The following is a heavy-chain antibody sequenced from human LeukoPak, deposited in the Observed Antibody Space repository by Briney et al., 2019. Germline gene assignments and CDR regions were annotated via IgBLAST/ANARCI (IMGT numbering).Heavy chain of an antibody. D-gene: IGHD6-13*01. Sequence: GGSLRLSCAASGFTFSRYWMHWVRQAPGKGLVWVSRINSDGSSTNSADSVKGRFTISRDNAKNTLYLQMNSLRAEDTAVYYCARDRWTIAAAGTEPFDYWGQGTLVTVSS. CDR2: INSDGSST. CDR3: ARDRWTIAAAGTEPFDY. CDR1: GFTFSRYW. J-gene: IGHJ4*02. V-gene: IGHV3-74*01.